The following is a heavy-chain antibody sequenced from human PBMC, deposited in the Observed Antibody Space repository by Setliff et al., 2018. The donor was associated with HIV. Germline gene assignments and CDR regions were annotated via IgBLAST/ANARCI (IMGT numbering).Heavy chain of an antibody. CDR1: GASISSYY. J-gene: IGHJ3*02. V-gene: IGHV4-59*08. CDR3: ARHWNYDTGLDPFNI. Sequence: NPSETLSLTCTVSGASISSYYWSWIRQPPGKGLEWIGFIHYTGNTNYNPSLKSRVTMSTDTSKNQLSLKLNSVTAADTAVYYCARHWNYDTGLDPFNIWGQGTMVTVSS. CDR2: IHYTGNT. D-gene: IGHD3-22*01.